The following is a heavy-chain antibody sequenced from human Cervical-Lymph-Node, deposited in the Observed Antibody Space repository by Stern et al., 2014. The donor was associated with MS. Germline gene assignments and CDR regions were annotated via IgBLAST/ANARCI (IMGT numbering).Heavy chain of an antibody. CDR1: GCTFSNYA. V-gene: IGHV3-23*04. CDR2: ISGSGCNT. D-gene: IGHD6-19*01. Sequence: VQLVESGGGLVQPGGSLRLSCAPSGCTFSNYAMSWIRQAPGKGLDWISSISGSGCNTIYAASAQGRLTIFRVNSPNTLEIPLDSLRAEDSALYYCTKGFTVTGTGYGVDVWGQGTTVTVSS. J-gene: IGHJ6*02. CDR3: TKGFTVTGTGYGVDV.